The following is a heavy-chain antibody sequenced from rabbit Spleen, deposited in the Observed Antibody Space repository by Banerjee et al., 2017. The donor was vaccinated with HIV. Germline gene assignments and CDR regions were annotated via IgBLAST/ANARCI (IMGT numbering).Heavy chain of an antibody. CDR2: IYTSDGKT. CDR1: GFSFGNKYV. D-gene: IGHD4-1*01. Sequence: QEQLVESGGGLVQPEGSLTVTCTASGFSFGNKYVMCWVRQAPGKGLEWIGCIYTSDGKTYYASWAKGQFTISKTSSTTVTLQMTSLTAADTATYFCARYYDNGWGWDLWGQGTLVTVS. CDR3: ARYYDNGWGWDL. J-gene: IGHJ3*01. V-gene: IGHV1S45*01.